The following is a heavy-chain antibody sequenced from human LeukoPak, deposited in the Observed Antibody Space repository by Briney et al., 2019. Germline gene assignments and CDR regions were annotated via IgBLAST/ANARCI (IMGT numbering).Heavy chain of an antibody. V-gene: IGHV4-39*07. J-gene: IGHJ5*02. Sequence: PSETLSLTCTVSGGSISSGGYYWSWIRQPPGKGLEWIGEINHSGSTNYNPSLKSRVTISVDTSKNQFSLKLSSVTAADTAVYYCARGLRVYASRARVRNWFDPWGQGTLVTVSS. CDR3: ARGLRVYASRARVRNWFDP. D-gene: IGHD2-8*01. CDR1: GGSISSGGYY. CDR2: INHSGST.